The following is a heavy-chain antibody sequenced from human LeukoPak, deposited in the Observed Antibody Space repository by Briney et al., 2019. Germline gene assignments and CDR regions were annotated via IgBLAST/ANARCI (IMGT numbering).Heavy chain of an antibody. D-gene: IGHD5-18*01. J-gene: IGHJ4*02. CDR3: ARRRWIQLWLHY. V-gene: IGHV4-34*01. CDR1: GFTFSSYG. Sequence: TGGSLRLSCAASGFTFSSYGMSWIRQPPGKGLEWIGEINHSGSTNYNPSLKSRVTISVDTSKNQFSLKLSSVTAADTAVYYCARRRWIQLWLHYWGQGTLVTVSS. CDR2: INHSGST.